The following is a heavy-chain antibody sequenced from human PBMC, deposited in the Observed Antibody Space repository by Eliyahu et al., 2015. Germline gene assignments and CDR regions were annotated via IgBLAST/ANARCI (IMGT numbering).Heavy chain of an antibody. Sequence: EVQLVESGGGLVQPGGSXXLSCATSGXTFSNYWMHWVRQTPGEGLVGVARVKGDGSGIVYADSVKGRFTISRDNAKSTLYLQMNSLRVEDTAVYYCARDADTXGWSWFDPWGQGTLVTVSS. J-gene: IGHJ5*02. CDR1: GXTFSNYW. V-gene: IGHV3-74*01. D-gene: IGHD6-19*01. CDR2: VKGDGSGI. CDR3: ARDADTXGWSWFDP.